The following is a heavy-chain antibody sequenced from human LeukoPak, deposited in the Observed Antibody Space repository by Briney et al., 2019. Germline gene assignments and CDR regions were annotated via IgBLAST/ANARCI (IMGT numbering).Heavy chain of an antibody. CDR1: GGSISIGGYY. D-gene: IGHD4-23*01. CDR2: IYYSGST. Sequence: PSETLSLTCTVSGGSISIGGYYCCWIRPQPGKGLEWIGYIYYSGSTYYNPSLKSRVTISVDTSKNQFSLKLSSVTAADTAVYYCARDPSLRWQDYWYFDLWGRGTLVTVSS. CDR3: ARDPSLRWQDYWYFDL. J-gene: IGHJ2*01. V-gene: IGHV4-31*03.